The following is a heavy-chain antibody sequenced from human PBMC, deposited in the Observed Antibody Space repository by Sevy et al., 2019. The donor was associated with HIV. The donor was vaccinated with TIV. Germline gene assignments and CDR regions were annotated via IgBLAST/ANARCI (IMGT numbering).Heavy chain of an antibody. D-gene: IGHD4-17*01. CDR3: AGREDGDYETPFDY. V-gene: IGHV3-21*01. CDR2: ISSSSYI. Sequence: GGSLRLSCAASGFTFSSYSMNWVRQAPGKGLEWVSSISSSSYIYYADSVKGRFTISRDNAKNSLYLQMNSLRAEDTAVYYCAGREDGDYETPFDYWGQGTLVTVSS. J-gene: IGHJ4*02. CDR1: GFTFSSYS.